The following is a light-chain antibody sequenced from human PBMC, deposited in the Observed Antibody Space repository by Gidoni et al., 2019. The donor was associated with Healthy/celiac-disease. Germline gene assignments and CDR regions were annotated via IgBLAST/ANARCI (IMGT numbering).Light chain of an antibody. V-gene: IGKV4-1*01. CDR1: QSVLYSSNNNNY. CDR2: WAS. J-gene: IGKJ2*01. CDR3: QQYYSTLLYT. Sequence: DIVMTQSPDSLAVSLGERATINCKSSQSVLYSSNNNNYLAWYQQTPGQPPKLLIYWASNRESGVPDRFSGSGSGTDFTLTISSLQAEDVAVYYCQQYYSTLLYTFGQGTKLEIK.